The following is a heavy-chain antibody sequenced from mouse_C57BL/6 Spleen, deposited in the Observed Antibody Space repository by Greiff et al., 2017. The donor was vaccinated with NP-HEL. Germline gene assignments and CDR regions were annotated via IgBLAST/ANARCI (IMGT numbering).Heavy chain of an antibody. J-gene: IGHJ1*03. V-gene: IGHV1-26*01. Sequence: EVQLQQSGPELVKPGASVKISCKASGYTFTDYYMNWVKQSHGKSLEWIGDINPNNGGTSYNQKFKGKATLTVDKSSSTAYMELRSLTSEDSAVYYCATTTVVATSFYWYFDVWGTGTTVTVSS. D-gene: IGHD1-1*01. CDR2: INPNNGGT. CDR3: ATTTVVATSFYWYFDV. CDR1: GYTFTDYY.